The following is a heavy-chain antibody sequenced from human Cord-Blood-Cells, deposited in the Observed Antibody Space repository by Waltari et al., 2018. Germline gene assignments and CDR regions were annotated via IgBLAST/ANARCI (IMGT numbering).Heavy chain of an antibody. CDR2: IYSGGST. D-gene: IGHD1-7*01. Sequence: EVQLVESGGGLVQPGGSLRPSCAASGFPVMSTPMSWVRRAPGKGLEWVSVIYSGGSTYYADSVKGRFTISRHNSKNTLYLQMNSLRAEDTAVYYCARDGSNWDSDAFDIWGQGTMVTVSS. CDR1: GFPVMSTP. V-gene: IGHV3-53*04. J-gene: IGHJ3*02. CDR3: ARDGSNWDSDAFDI.